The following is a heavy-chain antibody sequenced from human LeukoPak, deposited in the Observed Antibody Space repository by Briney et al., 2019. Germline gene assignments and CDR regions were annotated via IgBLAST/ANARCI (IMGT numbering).Heavy chain of an antibody. V-gene: IGHV5-51*01. J-gene: IGHJ4*02. D-gene: IGHD2-2*01. Sequence: RGESLKISCKGSGXGFSSYWIAWVRQMPGKGLEWMGVIYPRDSRTTYSPSFQDQVTISADKSISTAYLQWTSLKASDTAMYYCARHLSDITSSPNYWGPGTLVTVSS. CDR2: IYPRDSRT. CDR1: GXGFSSYW. CDR3: ARHLSDITSSPNY.